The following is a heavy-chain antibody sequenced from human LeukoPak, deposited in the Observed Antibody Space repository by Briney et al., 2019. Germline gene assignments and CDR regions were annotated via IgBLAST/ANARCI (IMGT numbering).Heavy chain of an antibody. J-gene: IGHJ3*02. D-gene: IGHD6-19*01. Sequence: GRSLRLSCAASGFTFSSYAMHWVRQAPGKGLEWVAVISYDGSNKYYADSVKGRFTISRDNSKNTLYLQMNSLRAEDTAVYYCARSYHSSGWLTVGAFDIWGQGTMVTVSS. CDR1: GFTFSSYA. CDR3: ARSYHSSGWLTVGAFDI. CDR2: ISYDGSNK. V-gene: IGHV3-30*04.